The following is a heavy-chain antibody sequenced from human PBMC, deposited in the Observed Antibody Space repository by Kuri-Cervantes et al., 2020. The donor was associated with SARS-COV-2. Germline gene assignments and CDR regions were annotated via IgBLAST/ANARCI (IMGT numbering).Heavy chain of an antibody. J-gene: IGHJ6*02. CDR3: TRDQRSGNMDV. CDR2: ISSRSIYI. CDR1: GFTFNTYS. V-gene: IGHV3-21*01. D-gene: IGHD6-25*01. Sequence: GESLKISCAASGFTFNTYSMDWVRQAPGKGLEWVSSISSRSIYIKYADSVKGRFTIPRDDAQKSLYLQMNSLRADDTAVYYCTRDQRSGNMDVWGQGTTVTVSS.